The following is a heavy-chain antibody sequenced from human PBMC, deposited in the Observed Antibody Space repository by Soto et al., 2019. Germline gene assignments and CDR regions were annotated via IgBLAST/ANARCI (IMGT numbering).Heavy chain of an antibody. D-gene: IGHD3-10*01. CDR3: ARDRFLGFGSRIYGMDV. Sequence: ASVKVSCKASGYTFTTYGISWVRQAPGQGLEWMGWISTYNGNPNYAQKLQGRVTMTTDTSTSTAYMELRSLRSDDTAVYYCARDRFLGFGSRIYGMDVWGQGTTVTVSS. CDR1: GYTFTTYG. J-gene: IGHJ6*02. CDR2: ISTYNGNP. V-gene: IGHV1-18*01.